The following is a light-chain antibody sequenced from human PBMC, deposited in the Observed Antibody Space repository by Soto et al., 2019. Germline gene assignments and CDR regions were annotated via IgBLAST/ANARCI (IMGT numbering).Light chain of an antibody. CDR3: LQDYNYPWT. CDR1: QGIRND. Sequence: AIQMTQSPSSLSASVGDRVTITCRASQGIRNDLGWYQQKPGKAPKLLIYAAYSLQSGVPSRFSGSGSGTDFTLTISSLQTEDFANYYCLQDYNYPWTFGQGTKVEIK. V-gene: IGKV1-6*01. J-gene: IGKJ1*01. CDR2: AAY.